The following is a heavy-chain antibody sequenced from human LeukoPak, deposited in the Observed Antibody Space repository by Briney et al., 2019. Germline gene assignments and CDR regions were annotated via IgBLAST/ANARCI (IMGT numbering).Heavy chain of an antibody. D-gene: IGHD4-23*01. Sequence: PSETLSLTCTVSGGSIRSYYWSWIRQPAGKGLEWIGRIYTSGSTNYNPSLKSRVTISVDTSKNQFSLKLSSVTAADTAVYYCARVTRGVTDYFDYWGQGTLVTVSS. V-gene: IGHV4-4*07. J-gene: IGHJ4*02. CDR3: ARVTRGVTDYFDY. CDR2: IYTSGST. CDR1: GGSIRSYY.